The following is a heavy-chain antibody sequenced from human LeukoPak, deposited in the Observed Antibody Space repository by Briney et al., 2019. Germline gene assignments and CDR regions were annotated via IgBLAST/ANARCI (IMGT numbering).Heavy chain of an antibody. Sequence: SETLSLTCTASGGSISSYYWSWIRQPPGKGLEWIGEINHSGSTNYNPSLKSRVTISVDTSKNQFSLKLSSVTAADTAVYYCARGLRTLKPFDYWGQGTLVTVSS. J-gene: IGHJ4*02. CDR1: GGSISSYY. CDR3: ARGLRTLKPFDY. CDR2: INHSGST. V-gene: IGHV4-34*01. D-gene: IGHD3-10*01.